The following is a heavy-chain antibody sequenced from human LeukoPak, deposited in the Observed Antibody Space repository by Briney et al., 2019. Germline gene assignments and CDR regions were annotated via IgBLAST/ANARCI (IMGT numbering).Heavy chain of an antibody. CDR2: ISLRGLT. Sequence: TSETLSLTCGVSGGSISGTNWWSWVRQPPGQGLEWIGEISLRGLTNYNPSLRSRLTMSLDESKNQVSLDLTSVTAADTAVYYCSRESGPFSPFGFWGQGTLVSVHS. CDR1: GGSISGTNW. V-gene: IGHV4-4*02. CDR3: SRESGPFSPFGF. D-gene: IGHD1-26*01. J-gene: IGHJ4*02.